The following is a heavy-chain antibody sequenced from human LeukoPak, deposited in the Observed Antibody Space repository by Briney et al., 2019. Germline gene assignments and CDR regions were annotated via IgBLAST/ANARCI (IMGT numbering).Heavy chain of an antibody. V-gene: IGHV4-59*01. CDR2: IYYSGRT. D-gene: IGHD3-22*01. J-gene: IGHJ4*02. CDR1: GGSFSGYY. CDR3: ASSSSGYSYFDY. Sequence: SETLSLTCAVYGGSFSGYYWSWIRQPPGKGLEWIGYIYYSGRTNYNPSLKSRVTISVDTSKNQFSLKLSSVTAADTAVYYCASSSSGYSYFDYWGQGTLVTVPT.